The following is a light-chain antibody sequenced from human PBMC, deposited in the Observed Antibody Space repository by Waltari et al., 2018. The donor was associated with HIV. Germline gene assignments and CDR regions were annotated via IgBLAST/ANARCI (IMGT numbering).Light chain of an antibody. Sequence: QSVLTQPPSVSGGPGQRVPISCTGSSSNTGSGYDVHWYQQFPGTAPKVLIYANPIRPSGVPDQFSGSKSGYSASLVITGLQAEDDADYYCQSYDSSLSGWVFGGGTKLTVL. V-gene: IGLV1-40*01. CDR2: ANP. J-gene: IGLJ3*02. CDR3: QSYDSSLSGWV. CDR1: SSNTGSGYD.